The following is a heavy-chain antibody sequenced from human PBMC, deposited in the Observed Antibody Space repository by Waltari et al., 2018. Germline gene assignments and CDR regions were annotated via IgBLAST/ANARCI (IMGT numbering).Heavy chain of an antibody. CDR1: GGSISSYY. CDR2: IYYSGST. V-gene: IGHV4-59*01. Sequence: QVQLQESGPGLVKPSETLSLTCTVSGGSISSYYWSWIRQPPGKGLEWIGYIYYSGSTNDNPSLKSRVTISVDTSKNQFSLKLSSVTAADTAVYYCAREEEWLPNWFDPWGQGTLVTVSS. CDR3: AREEEWLPNWFDP. D-gene: IGHD5-12*01. J-gene: IGHJ5*02.